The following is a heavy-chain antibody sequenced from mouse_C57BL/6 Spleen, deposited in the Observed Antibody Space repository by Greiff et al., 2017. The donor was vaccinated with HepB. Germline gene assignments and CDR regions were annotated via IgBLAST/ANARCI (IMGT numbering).Heavy chain of an antibody. CDR1: GYAFSSSW. D-gene: IGHD3-2*02. CDR3: ASGWNYFDY. Sequence: VQLQESGPELVKPGASVKISCKASGYAFSSSWMNWVKQRPGKGLEWIGRIYPGDGDTNYNGKFKGKATLTADKSSSTASMPLSSLTSEDSAVYFCASGWNYFDYWGQGTTLTVSS. CDR2: IYPGDGDT. V-gene: IGHV1-82*01. J-gene: IGHJ2*01.